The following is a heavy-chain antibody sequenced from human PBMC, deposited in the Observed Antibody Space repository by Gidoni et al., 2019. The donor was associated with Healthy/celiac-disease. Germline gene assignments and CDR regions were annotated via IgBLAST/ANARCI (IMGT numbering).Heavy chain of an antibody. V-gene: IGHV4-34*01. Sequence: HVQLPQWGAGLLQPSATLSLTCGVYGGSFSGYYWSWIRQPPGKGLEWIGEINHSGSTNYNPSLKSRVTISVDTSKNQFSLKLSSVTAADTAVYYCARGVAFDIWGQGTMVTVSS. CDR1: GGSFSGYY. CDR3: ARGVAFDI. CDR2: INHSGST. J-gene: IGHJ3*02.